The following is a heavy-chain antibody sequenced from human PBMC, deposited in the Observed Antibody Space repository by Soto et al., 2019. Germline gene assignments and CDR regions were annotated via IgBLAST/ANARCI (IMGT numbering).Heavy chain of an antibody. CDR2: IHSDGSST. D-gene: IGHD7-27*01. V-gene: IGHV3-74*01. J-gene: IGHJ3*01. CDR3: ARGDRGDFDL. CDR1: GFTFSYYW. Sequence: EVQLVESGGGLVRPGGSLRLSCAASGFTFSYYWMHWVRQAPGKGLVWVSRIHSDGSSTTYADFVKGRCIISRDNARNAVDLQMNSVRVEETAVYFCARGDRGDFDLWGQGTVVTVSS.